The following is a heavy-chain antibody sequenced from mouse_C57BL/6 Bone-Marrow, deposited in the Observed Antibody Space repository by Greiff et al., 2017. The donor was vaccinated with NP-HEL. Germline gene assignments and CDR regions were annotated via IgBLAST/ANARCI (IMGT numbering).Heavy chain of an antibody. V-gene: IGHV1-81*01. D-gene: IGHD2-3*01. CDR3: ARDGGFAY. CDR1: GYTFTSYG. J-gene: IGHJ3*01. CDR2: IYPRSGNT. Sequence: QVHLQQSGAELARPGASVKLSCKASGYTFTSYGISWVKQRTGQGLEWIGEIYPRSGNTYYNEKFKGKATLTADKSSSTAYMELRSLTSEDSAVYFCARDGGFAYWGQGTLVTVSA.